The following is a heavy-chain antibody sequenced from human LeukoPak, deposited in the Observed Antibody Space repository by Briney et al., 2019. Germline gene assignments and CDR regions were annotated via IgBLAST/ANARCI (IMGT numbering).Heavy chain of an antibody. CDR1: GFTFSSYS. J-gene: IGHJ6*04. CDR3: ARDPVFPVVPAATSCGMDV. V-gene: IGHV3-21*01. CDR2: ISSSSSYI. Sequence: KPGGSLRLSCAASGFTFSSYSMNWVRQAPGKGLEWVSYISSSSSYIYYADSVKGRFTISRDNAKNSLYLQMNSLRAEDTAVYYCARDPVFPVVPAATSCGMDVWGKGTTVTVSS. D-gene: IGHD2-2*01.